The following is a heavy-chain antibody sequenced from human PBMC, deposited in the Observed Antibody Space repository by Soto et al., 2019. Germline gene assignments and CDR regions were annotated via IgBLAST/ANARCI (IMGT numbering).Heavy chain of an antibody. Sequence: LRLSCAASGFTFSTYSMNWVRQAPGKGLEWVSYISYTSTTIYYADSVRGRFTISRDNVKNSLFLQMNSLRDEDTAVYYCARDNGLAGSFDPWGQGTLVTV. V-gene: IGHV3-48*02. J-gene: IGHJ5*02. D-gene: IGHD2-21*01. CDR1: GFTFSTYS. CDR3: ARDNGLAGSFDP. CDR2: ISYTSTTI.